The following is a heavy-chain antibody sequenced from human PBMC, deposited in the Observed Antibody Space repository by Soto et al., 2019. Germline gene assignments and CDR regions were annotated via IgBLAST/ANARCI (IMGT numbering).Heavy chain of an antibody. J-gene: IGHJ4*02. CDR2: INYSEST. CDR3: ASSRYFDY. Sequence: QVQLQESGPGLVKASETLSLTCTVSGGSISSYYWTWIRQPPGQGLEWIGFINYSESTNYNPSLKSRVTIPVDTSKNQFSLNLTSVTAADTAVYYCASSRYFDYWGQGSLVTVSS. CDR1: GGSISSYY. D-gene: IGHD1-20*01. V-gene: IGHV4-59*01.